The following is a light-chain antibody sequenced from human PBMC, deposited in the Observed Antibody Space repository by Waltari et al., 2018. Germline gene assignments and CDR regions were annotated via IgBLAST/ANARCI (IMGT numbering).Light chain of an antibody. V-gene: IGKV1-5*03. Sequence: DIQMTQSPSTLSASVGDPFTITCRASQRIDRWLAWYQQKPGTAPKLLIHQASNLQTGVPPRFSGSGSGTEFTLTISNLLPDDFATYYCQQYDRYLWTFGQGTKVEL. CDR2: QAS. CDR1: QRIDRW. CDR3: QQYDRYLWT. J-gene: IGKJ1*01.